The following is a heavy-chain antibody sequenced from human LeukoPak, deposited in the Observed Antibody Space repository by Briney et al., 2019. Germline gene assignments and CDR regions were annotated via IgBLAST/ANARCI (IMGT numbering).Heavy chain of an antibody. Sequence: PSETLSLTCTVSGGSISSYYWSWIRQPPGKGLEWIGYIYYSGSTNYSPSLKSRVTISVDTSKNQFSLKLSSVTAADTAVYYCARSVTMPADYWGQGTLVTVSS. CDR1: GGSISSYY. D-gene: IGHD3-10*01. CDR2: IYYSGST. J-gene: IGHJ4*02. V-gene: IGHV4-59*01. CDR3: ARSVTMPADY.